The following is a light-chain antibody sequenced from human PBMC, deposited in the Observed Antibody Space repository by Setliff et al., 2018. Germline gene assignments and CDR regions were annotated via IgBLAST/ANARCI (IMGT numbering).Light chain of an antibody. CDR3: SSYAGSNNLV. CDR1: SSDVGGYNY. J-gene: IGLJ2*01. Sequence: QSALTQLPSASGSPVQSVTISCTGTSSDVGGYNYVSWYQQHPGKAPKLMIYEVSKRPSGVPDRFSGSKSGNTASLTVSGLQAEDEADYYCSSYAGSNNLVFGGGTKVTVL. V-gene: IGLV2-8*01. CDR2: EVS.